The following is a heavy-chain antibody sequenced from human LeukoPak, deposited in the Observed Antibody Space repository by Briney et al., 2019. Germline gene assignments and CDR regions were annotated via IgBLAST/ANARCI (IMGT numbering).Heavy chain of an antibody. V-gene: IGHV3-74*01. Sequence: GGSLRLSCAASGFTFSSYWMHWVRQAPGKGLVWVSRINSDGSSTSYADSVKGRFTISRDSAKNTLYLQMNSLRAEDTAVYYCAREATVTSDWFDPWGQGTLVTVSS. CDR2: INSDGSST. D-gene: IGHD4-17*01. CDR1: GFTFSSYW. CDR3: AREATVTSDWFDP. J-gene: IGHJ5*02.